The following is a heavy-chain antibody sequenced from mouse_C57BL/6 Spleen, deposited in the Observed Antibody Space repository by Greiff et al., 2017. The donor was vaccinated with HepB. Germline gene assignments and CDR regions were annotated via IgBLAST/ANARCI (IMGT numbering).Heavy chain of an antibody. CDR1: GYTFTDYN. D-gene: IGHD1-1*01. J-gene: IGHJ3*01. CDR2: INPNNGGT. V-gene: IGHV1-18*01. Sequence: VQLQQSGPELVKPGASVKIPCKASGYTFTDYNMDWVKQSHGKSLEWIGDINPNNGGTIYNQKFKGKATLTVDKSSSTAYMELRSLTSEDTAVYYCARGVTTVVATNRFAYWGQGTLVTVSA. CDR3: ARGVTTVVATNRFAY.